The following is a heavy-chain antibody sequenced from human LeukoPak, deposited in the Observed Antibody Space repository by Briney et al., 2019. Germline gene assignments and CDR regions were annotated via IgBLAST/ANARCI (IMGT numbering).Heavy chain of an antibody. V-gene: IGHV1-18*01. D-gene: IGHD6-25*01. Sequence: GASVKVSCKASGYTFNTYGISWVRQAPGQGLEWMGWISTYNGDVIYVQNLQGRVTMTTDTSTSTAYMELMSLRSDDTAVYYCLRDAQRPRLTPDCWGQGTLVTVSS. J-gene: IGHJ4*02. CDR1: GYTFNTYG. CDR2: ISTYNGDV. CDR3: LRDAQRPRLTPDC.